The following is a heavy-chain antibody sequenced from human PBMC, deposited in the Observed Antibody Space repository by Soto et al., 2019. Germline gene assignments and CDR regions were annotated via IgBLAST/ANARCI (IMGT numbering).Heavy chain of an antibody. Sequence: EVQLVESGGGLVKPGGSLRLSCAASGFTFSSYSMNWVRQAPGKGLEWVSSISSSSSYIYYADSVKGRFTISRDNAKNSLYLQMNSLRAEDTAVYYCARDKFDSSSWSDYWGQGTLVTVSS. J-gene: IGHJ4*02. CDR3: ARDKFDSSSWSDY. D-gene: IGHD6-13*01. CDR2: ISSSSSYI. V-gene: IGHV3-21*01. CDR1: GFTFSSYS.